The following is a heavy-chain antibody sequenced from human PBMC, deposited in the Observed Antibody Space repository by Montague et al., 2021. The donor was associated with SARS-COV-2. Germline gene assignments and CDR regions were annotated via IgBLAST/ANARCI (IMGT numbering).Heavy chain of an antibody. Sequence: SLRLSCAASGFTFSSYAMSLVRQAPGKGLEWVSGISDSGGSTYYADSAKGRFTISRDNSKNTLYLQMNSLRAEDTAVYYCAKGGERITMIVVVITLADFDYWGQGTLVTVSS. D-gene: IGHD3-22*01. J-gene: IGHJ4*02. CDR1: GFTFSSYA. V-gene: IGHV3-23*01. CDR3: AKGGERITMIVVVITLADFDY. CDR2: ISDSGGST.